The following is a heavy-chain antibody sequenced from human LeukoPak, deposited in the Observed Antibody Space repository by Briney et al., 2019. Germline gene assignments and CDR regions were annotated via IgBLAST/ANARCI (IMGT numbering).Heavy chain of an antibody. V-gene: IGHV3-30*03. Sequence: GGSLRLSCAASRFTFSNYVMHWVRQAPGKGLEWVAVISYGGSDKYYADSVKGRFTISRDNSKNTLYLQMNSLRAEDTAVYYCARSILPGGFDYWGQGTLVTVSS. CDR3: ARSILPGGFDY. D-gene: IGHD2-15*01. CDR1: RFTFSNYV. CDR2: ISYGGSDK. J-gene: IGHJ4*02.